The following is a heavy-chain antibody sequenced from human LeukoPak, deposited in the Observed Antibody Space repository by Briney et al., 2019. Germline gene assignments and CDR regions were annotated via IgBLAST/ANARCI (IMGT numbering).Heavy chain of an antibody. D-gene: IGHD3-22*01. CDR3: ARGSTYYDSSGQVPFDY. V-gene: IGHV3-7*01. J-gene: IGHJ4*02. CDR1: GFTLSSYW. Sequence: GGSLRLSCAASGFTLSSYWMSWVRQAPGKGLEWVANIKQDGSAIYYVDSVKGRFTISRDNAKNSLYLQMNSLRAEDTAVYYCARGSTYYDSSGQVPFDYWGQGTLVTVSS. CDR2: IKQDGSAI.